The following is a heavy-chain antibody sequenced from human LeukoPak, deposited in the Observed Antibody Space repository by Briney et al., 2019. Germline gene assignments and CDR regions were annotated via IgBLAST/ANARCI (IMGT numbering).Heavy chain of an antibody. D-gene: IGHD2-2*01. Sequence: SETLSLTCTVSGGSISSSSYYWGWIRQPPGKGLEWIGSIYYSGSTYYNPSLKSRVTISVDTSKNQFSLKLSSVTAADTAVYYCAKRSCSSTSCYAFDIWGQGTMVTVSS. CDR1: GGSISSSSYY. CDR2: IYYSGST. V-gene: IGHV4-39*01. CDR3: AKRSCSSTSCYAFDI. J-gene: IGHJ3*02.